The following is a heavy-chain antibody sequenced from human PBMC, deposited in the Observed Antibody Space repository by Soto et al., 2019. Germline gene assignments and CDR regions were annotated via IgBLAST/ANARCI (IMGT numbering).Heavy chain of an antibody. CDR1: GGTFSSYA. CDR2: IIPIFGTA. CDR3: ACTHDDYDTLDY. J-gene: IGHJ4*02. Sequence: ASVKVSCKASGGTFSSYAISWVRQAPGQGLEWMGGIIPIFGTANYAQKFQGRVTITADESTSTAYMELSSLRSEDTAVYYCACTHDDYDTLDYWGQGTLVTVSS. V-gene: IGHV1-69*13. D-gene: IGHD3-9*01.